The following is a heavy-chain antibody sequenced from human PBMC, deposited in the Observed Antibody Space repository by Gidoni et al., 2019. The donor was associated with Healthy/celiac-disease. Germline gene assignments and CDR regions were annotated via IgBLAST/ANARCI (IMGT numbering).Heavy chain of an antibody. CDR3: ARDEAVPAARSFDI. D-gene: IGHD2-2*01. Sequence: QVQLQESGPGLVKPSETLSLTCTVPCGSVSSGSYYWSWIRQPPGKGLEWIGYIYYSGSTNYNPSLKSRVTISVDTSKNQFSLKLSSVTAADTAVYYCARDEAVPAARSFDIWGQGTMVTVSS. J-gene: IGHJ3*02. CDR2: IYYSGST. CDR1: CGSVSSGSYY. V-gene: IGHV4-61*01.